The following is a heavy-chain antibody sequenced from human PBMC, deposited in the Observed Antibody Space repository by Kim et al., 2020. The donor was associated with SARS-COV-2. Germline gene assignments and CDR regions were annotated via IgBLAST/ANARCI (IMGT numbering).Heavy chain of an antibody. J-gene: IGHJ4*02. Sequence: SVKVSCKASGGTFSSYAISWVRQAPGQGLEWMGGIIPIFGTANYAQKFQGRVTITADESTSTAYMELSSLRSEDTAVYYCAGSHLPTVTTWSIDYWGQGTLVTVSS. D-gene: IGHD4-17*01. CDR1: GGTFSSYA. CDR2: IIPIFGTA. CDR3: AGSHLPTVTTWSIDY. V-gene: IGHV1-69*13.